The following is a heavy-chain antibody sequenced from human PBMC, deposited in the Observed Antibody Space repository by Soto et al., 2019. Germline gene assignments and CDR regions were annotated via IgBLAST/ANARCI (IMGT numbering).Heavy chain of an antibody. CDR3: ARESTVVLGWFDP. J-gene: IGHJ5*02. D-gene: IGHD4-17*01. CDR2: IYYSGST. V-gene: IGHV4-31*02. Sequence: LCGGSISSGGYYWSWIRQHPGKGLEWIGYIYYSGSTYYNPSLKSRVTISVDTSKNQFSLKLSSVTAADTAVYYCARESTVVLGWFDPWGQGTLVTVSS. CDR1: GGSISSGGYY.